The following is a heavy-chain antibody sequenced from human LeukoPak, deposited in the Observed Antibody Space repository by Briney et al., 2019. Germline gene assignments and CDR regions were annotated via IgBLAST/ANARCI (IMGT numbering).Heavy chain of an antibody. J-gene: IGHJ4*02. D-gene: IGHD3-3*01. CDR3: ARDPRFLSSQPGYYFDY. CDR2: ISYEGSNK. CDR1: GFTFSSYA. V-gene: IGHV3-30*04. Sequence: PGGSLRLSCEASGFTFSSYAMHWVGQAPGKGLEWEAVISYEGSNKYYADSVKGRFTISRDNSKNPLHLQMISLTAEDAAVYYCARDPRFLSSQPGYYFDYWGQGTLVTVSS.